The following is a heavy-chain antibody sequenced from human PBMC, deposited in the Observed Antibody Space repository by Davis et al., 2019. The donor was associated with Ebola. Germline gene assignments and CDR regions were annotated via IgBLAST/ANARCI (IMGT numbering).Heavy chain of an antibody. CDR1: GYTFTSYG. CDR3: ARDPDQGIAAAGLGY. D-gene: IGHD6-13*01. V-gene: IGHV1-18*04. Sequence: ASVKVSCKASGYTFTSYGISWVRQAPGQGLEWMGWISAYNGNTNYAQKLQGRVTMTTDTSTSTAYMELRSLRSDDTAVYYCARDPDQGIAAAGLGYWGQGTLVTVSS. CDR2: ISAYNGNT. J-gene: IGHJ4*02.